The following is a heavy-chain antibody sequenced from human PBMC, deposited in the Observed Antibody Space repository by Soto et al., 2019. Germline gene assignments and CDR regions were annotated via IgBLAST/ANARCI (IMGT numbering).Heavy chain of an antibody. CDR1: GGSVSSGSYY. D-gene: IGHD4-4*01. Sequence: SETLSLTCTVSGGSVSSGSYYWSWIRQPPGKGLEWMGYIYYSGSTNYNPSLKSRVTISVDTSKNQFSLKLSSVTAADTAVYYCAMLAAGYSNYTWFDPRGQGTLVTVSS. CDR2: IYYSGST. V-gene: IGHV4-61*01. J-gene: IGHJ5*02. CDR3: AMLAAGYSNYTWFDP.